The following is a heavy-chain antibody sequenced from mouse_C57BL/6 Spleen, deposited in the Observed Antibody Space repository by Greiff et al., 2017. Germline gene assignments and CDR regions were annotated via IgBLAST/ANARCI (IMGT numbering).Heavy chain of an antibody. D-gene: IGHD4-1*01. V-gene: IGHV5-16*01. CDR3: ARDWEGLDY. J-gene: IGHJ2*01. CDR1: GFTFSDYY. CDR2: INYDGSST. Sequence: EVMLVESEGGLVQPGSSMKLSCTASGFTFSDYYMAWVRQVPEKGLEWVANINYDGSSTYYLDSLKSRFIISRDNAKNIPYLQMSSLKSEDTATYYCARDWEGLDYWGQGTTLTVSS.